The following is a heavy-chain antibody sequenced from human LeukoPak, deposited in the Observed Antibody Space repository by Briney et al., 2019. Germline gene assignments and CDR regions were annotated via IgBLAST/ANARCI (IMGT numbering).Heavy chain of an antibody. D-gene: IGHD2-2*01. CDR3: ARQGYCSSTSCYGY. J-gene: IGHJ4*02. V-gene: IGHV4-30-4*01. CDR2: IYYSGST. Sequence: SETLSLTCTVSGGSISSGDYYWSWIRQPPGKGLEWIGYIYYSGSTYYNPSLKSRVTISVDTSKNQFSLKLSSVTAADTAVYYCARQGYCSSTSCYGYWGQGTLVTVSS. CDR1: GGSISSGDYY.